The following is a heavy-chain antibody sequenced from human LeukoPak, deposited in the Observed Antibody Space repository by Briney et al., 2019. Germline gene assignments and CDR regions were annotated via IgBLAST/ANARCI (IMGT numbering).Heavy chain of an antibody. Sequence: SETLSLTCAVSGASISGSYWWSWVRQLPGKGLEWIGEIYHSGGTNYKPSLESRVTISLDKSKNQFSLRLSSVTAADTAVYYCARDLRGMVDYWGQGTLVTVSS. V-gene: IGHV4-4*02. D-gene: IGHD3-16*01. CDR3: ARDLRGMVDY. J-gene: IGHJ4*02. CDR2: IYHSGGT. CDR1: GASISGSYW.